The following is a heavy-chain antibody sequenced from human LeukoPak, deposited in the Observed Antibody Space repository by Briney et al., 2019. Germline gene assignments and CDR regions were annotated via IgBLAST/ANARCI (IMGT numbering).Heavy chain of an antibody. CDR3: ARSTPLPPRGIAAAGVGMDV. V-gene: IGHV4-34*01. D-gene: IGHD6-13*01. CDR2: GST. Sequence: GSTNYNPSLKSRVTISVDTSKNQFSLKLSSVTAADTAVYYCARSTPLPPRGIAAAGVGMDVWGQGTTVTVSS. J-gene: IGHJ6*02.